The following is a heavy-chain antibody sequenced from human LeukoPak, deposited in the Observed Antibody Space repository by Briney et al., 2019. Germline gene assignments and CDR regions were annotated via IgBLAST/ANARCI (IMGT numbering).Heavy chain of an antibody. CDR3: ARDANIVVVPADNWFDP. D-gene: IGHD2-2*01. CDR2: ISVYNGNT. V-gene: IGHV1-18*01. CDR1: GYTFTSYG. J-gene: IGHJ5*02. Sequence: RASVKVSCKASGYTFTSYGISWVRQAPGQGLEWMGWISVYNGNTNYAQKLQGRVTMTTDTSTSTAYMEPRSLRSDDTAVYYCARDANIVVVPADNWFDPWGQGTLVTVSS.